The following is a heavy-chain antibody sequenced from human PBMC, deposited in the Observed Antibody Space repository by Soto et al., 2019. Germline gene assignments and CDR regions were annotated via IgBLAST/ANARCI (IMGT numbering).Heavy chain of an antibody. Sequence: SVKVSCTASGGTFSSYAISWVRQAPVQGLEWMGGIIPIFGTANYAQKFQGRVTITADESTSTAYMELSSLRSEDTAVYYCARDEVVVVVAATSNYYGADVWGQGTTVTVSS. CDR1: GGTFSSYA. V-gene: IGHV1-69*13. J-gene: IGHJ6*02. CDR2: IIPIFGTA. D-gene: IGHD2-15*01. CDR3: ARDEVVVVVAATSNYYGADV.